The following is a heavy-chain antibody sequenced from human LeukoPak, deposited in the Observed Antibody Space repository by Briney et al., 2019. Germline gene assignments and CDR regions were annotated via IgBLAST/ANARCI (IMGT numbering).Heavy chain of an antibody. Sequence: ASVKVSCKASGGTFSSYAISWVRQAPGQGLEWMGWISAYNGNTNYAQKLQGRVTMTTDTSTSTAYMELRSLRSDDTAVYYCARTPRSLVGATLWSRKANWFDPWGQGTLVTVSS. V-gene: IGHV1-18*01. J-gene: IGHJ5*02. CDR2: ISAYNGNT. D-gene: IGHD1-26*01. CDR3: ARTPRSLVGATLWSRKANWFDP. CDR1: GGTFSSYA.